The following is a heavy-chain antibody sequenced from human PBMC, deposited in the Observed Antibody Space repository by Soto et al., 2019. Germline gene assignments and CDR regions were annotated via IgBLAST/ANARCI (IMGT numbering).Heavy chain of an antibody. V-gene: IGHV4-34*01. CDR3: ARGPDFGDSSGYYQEY. J-gene: IGHJ4*02. CDR2: INHSGSN. Sequence: TSETLSLTCAVYGGSFSGYYWSWIRQHPGKGLEWIGEINHSGSNNYNPSLKSRVTISVDTSKNQFSLKLSSVTAADTAVYYCARGPDFGDSSGYYQEYWGKGTMVNVSS. D-gene: IGHD3-22*01. CDR1: GGSFSGYY.